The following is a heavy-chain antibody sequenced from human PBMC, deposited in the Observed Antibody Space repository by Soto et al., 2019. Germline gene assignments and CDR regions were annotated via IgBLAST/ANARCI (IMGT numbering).Heavy chain of an antibody. Sequence: QVQLVESGGGVVQPGRSLRLSCAASGFTFSSYGMHWVCQAPGKGLEWVAVISYDGSNKYYADSVKGRFTISRDNSKNTLYLQMNSLRAEDTAVYYCAKDCFVAGPLPKGNPLDYWGQGTLVTVSS. J-gene: IGHJ4*02. CDR1: GFTFSSYG. CDR2: ISYDGSNK. V-gene: IGHV3-30*18. CDR3: AKDCFVAGPLPKGNPLDY. D-gene: IGHD6-19*01.